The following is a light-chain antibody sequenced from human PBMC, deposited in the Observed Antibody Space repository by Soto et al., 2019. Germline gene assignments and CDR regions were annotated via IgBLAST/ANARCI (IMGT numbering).Light chain of an antibody. J-gene: IGKJ1*01. CDR1: QSVTSSD. V-gene: IGKV3-20*01. CDR3: QHYGNSRT. CDR2: GAS. Sequence: EIVLTQSPGTLSLSPGERATLSCRASQSVTSSDLAWYQQKPGQAPRLLIYGASSRATGIPDRFSSGGSGIDFTLTISRLEPEDFAVYYCQHYGNSRTFGQGTKVEIK.